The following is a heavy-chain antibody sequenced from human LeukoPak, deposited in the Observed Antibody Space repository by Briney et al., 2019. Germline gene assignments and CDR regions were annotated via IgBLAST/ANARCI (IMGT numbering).Heavy chain of an antibody. CDR1: GFTFSSYA. V-gene: IGHV3-23*01. D-gene: IGHD3-16*02. J-gene: IGHJ4*02. Sequence: GGSLRLSCAASGFTFSSYAMSWVRQAPGKGLEWVSAISGSGGSTYYADSVKGRFTISRDNSKNTLYLQMNSLRAEDTAVYYCARSRGGVIVIIDYWGQGTLVTVSS. CDR2: ISGSGGST. CDR3: ARSRGGVIVIIDY.